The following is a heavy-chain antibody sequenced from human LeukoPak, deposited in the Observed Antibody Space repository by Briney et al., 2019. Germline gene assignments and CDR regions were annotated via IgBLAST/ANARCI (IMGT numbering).Heavy chain of an antibody. V-gene: IGHV3-23*01. CDR1: GFTLSDAW. D-gene: IGHD3-16*01. J-gene: IGHJ4*02. CDR3: AKEAPHVSWLFDY. Sequence: GGSLRLSCAVSGFTLSDAWVSWVPQAPGKGLEWVSAITNSGGTTYYADSVKGRFTISRDNSKNTLYLQMNSLRAEDTAVYYCAKEAPHVSWLFDYWGQGTLVTVSS. CDR2: ITNSGGTT.